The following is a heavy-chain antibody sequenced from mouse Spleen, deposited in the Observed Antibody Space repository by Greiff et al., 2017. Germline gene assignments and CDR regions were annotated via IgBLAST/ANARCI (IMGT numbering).Heavy chain of an antibody. CDR3: ASYYYGSSYERFAY. J-gene: IGHJ3*01. Sequence: EVQLQESGPSLVKPSQSLSLTCSVTGYSITSGYYWKWIRQFPGNKLEWMGYISYDGSNNYNPSLKNRISITRDTSKNQFFLKLNSVTTEDTATYYCASYYYGSSYERFAYWGQGTLVTVSA. V-gene: IGHV3-6*01. CDR2: ISYDGSN. CDR1: GYSITSGYY. D-gene: IGHD1-1*01.